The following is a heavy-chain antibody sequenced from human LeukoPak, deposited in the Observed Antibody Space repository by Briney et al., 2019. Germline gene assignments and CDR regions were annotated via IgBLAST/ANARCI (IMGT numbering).Heavy chain of an antibody. V-gene: IGHV3-23*01. Sequence: HSGGSLRLSCAASGFTFSSYAMSWVRQAPGEGLEWVSAITGTGGSTYYVASVKGRFTVSRDNSKNTLYLQMSSLRAEDTAMYYCAKVRDTRDWYKDAFDIWGQGTRVTVSS. J-gene: IGHJ3*02. CDR1: GFTFSSYA. CDR2: ITGTGGST. D-gene: IGHD6-19*01. CDR3: AKVRDTRDWYKDAFDI.